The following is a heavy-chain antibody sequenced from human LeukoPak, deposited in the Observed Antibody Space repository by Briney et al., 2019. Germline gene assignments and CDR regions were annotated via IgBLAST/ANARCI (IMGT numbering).Heavy chain of an antibody. CDR1: GFAFNNYA. CDR2: INDNGGQR. Sequence: GGSLRLSCAASGFAFNNYAMTWVRQAPGKGLEWVSNINDNGGQRRYADSVKGRFTISRDNSKNTLFLQMDSLRVEDTAVYYCAKTQWKVGATDYFDYWGQGILVTVSS. V-gene: IGHV3-23*01. J-gene: IGHJ4*02. CDR3: AKTQWKVGATDYFDY. D-gene: IGHD1-26*01.